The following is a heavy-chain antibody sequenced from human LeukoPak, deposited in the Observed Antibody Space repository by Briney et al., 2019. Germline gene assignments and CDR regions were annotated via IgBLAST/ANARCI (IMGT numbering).Heavy chain of an antibody. CDR2: IIPIFGTA. CDR3: ARAVAVVATYYYYYGMDV. V-gene: IGHV1-69*13. J-gene: IGHJ6*02. CDR1: GGTFSSYA. D-gene: IGHD6-19*01. Sequence: GASVKVSCKASGGTFSSYAISWVRQAPGQGLEWMGGIIPIFGTANYAQKFRGRVTITADESTSTAYMELSSLRSEDTAVYYCARAVAVVATYYYYYGMDVWGQGTTVTVSS.